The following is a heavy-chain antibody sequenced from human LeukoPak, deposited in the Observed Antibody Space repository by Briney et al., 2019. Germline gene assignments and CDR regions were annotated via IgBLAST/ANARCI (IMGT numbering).Heavy chain of an antibody. D-gene: IGHD3-22*01. CDR2: IKQDGSEK. CDR1: GFTFSSNW. J-gene: IGHJ5*02. CDR3: ASGSGYYNWFDP. V-gene: IGHV3-7*01. Sequence: GGSLRLSCAASGFTFSSNWMSWFRQAPGKGLEWVANIKQDGSEKYYVDSVKGRFTISRDNAKNSLYLQMNSLRAEDTAVYYCASGSGYYNWFDPWGQGTLVTVSS.